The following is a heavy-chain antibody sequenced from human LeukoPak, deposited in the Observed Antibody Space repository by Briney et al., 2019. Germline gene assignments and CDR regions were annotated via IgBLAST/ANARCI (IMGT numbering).Heavy chain of an antibody. J-gene: IGHJ5*02. CDR2: ISGSGDGT. V-gene: IGHV3-23*01. CDR3: AKEPSYCTNGVCYSRVFDR. Sequence: GGSLRLSCAASGFTFSSYAMSWVRQAPGKGLEWVSAISGSGDGTYYADSVKGRFTISRDNSKNTLYLQMSGLRAEDTAVYYCAKEPSYCTNGVCYSRVFDRWGQGTLVTVSS. CDR1: GFTFSSYA. D-gene: IGHD2-8*01.